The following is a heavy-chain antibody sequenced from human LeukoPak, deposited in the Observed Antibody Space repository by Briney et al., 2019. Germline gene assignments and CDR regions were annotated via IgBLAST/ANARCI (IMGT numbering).Heavy chain of an antibody. CDR2: INHSGST. Sequence: SETLSLTCAVYGGSFSGYYWSWIRQTPGKGLEWIGEINHSGSTNYNPSLKSRVTISVDTSKNQFSLKLSSVTAADTAVYYCASRRIVVVPAATYYYYYYGMDVWGQGTTVTVSS. CDR3: ASRRIVVVPAATYYYYYYGMDV. J-gene: IGHJ6*02. V-gene: IGHV4-34*01. D-gene: IGHD2-2*01. CDR1: GGSFSGYY.